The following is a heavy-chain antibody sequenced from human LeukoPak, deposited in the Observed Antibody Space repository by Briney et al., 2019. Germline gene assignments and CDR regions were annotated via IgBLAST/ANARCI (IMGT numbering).Heavy chain of an antibody. CDR3: ARLPLGELLSNWFDP. CDR2: IYYSGST. D-gene: IGHD3-10*01. Sequence: KPSETLSLTCTVSGGSISSSSYCWGWIRQPPGKGLEWIGSIYYSGSTYYNPSLKSRVTISVDTSKNQFSLKLSSVTAADTAVYYCARLPLGELLSNWFDPWGQGTLVTVSS. J-gene: IGHJ5*02. CDR1: GGSISSSSYC. V-gene: IGHV4-39*01.